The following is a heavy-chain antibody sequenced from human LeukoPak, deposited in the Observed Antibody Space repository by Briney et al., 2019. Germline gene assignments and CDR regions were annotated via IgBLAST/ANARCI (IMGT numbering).Heavy chain of an antibody. D-gene: IGHD6-13*01. J-gene: IGHJ6*03. Sequence: SGTLSLTCAVSGGSISSSNWWSWVRQPPGKGLEWTGELYHSGSTNYNPSLKSRVTISVDKSKNQLSLKLSTVSAADTAVYYCAKRSWTNQCCYYYYYMDVWGKGTTVTVSS. CDR3: AKRSWTNQCCYYYYYMDV. V-gene: IGHV4-4*02. CDR2: LYHSGST. CDR1: GGSISSSNW.